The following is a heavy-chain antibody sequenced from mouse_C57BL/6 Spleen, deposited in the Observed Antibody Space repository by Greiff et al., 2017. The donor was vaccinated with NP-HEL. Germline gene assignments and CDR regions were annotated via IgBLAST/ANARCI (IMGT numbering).Heavy chain of an antibody. J-gene: IGHJ3*01. CDR3: ARLGDYWFAY. CDR1: GYAFSSYW. Sequence: VQLQQSGAELVKPGASVKISCKASGYAFSSYWMNWVKQRPGKGLEWIGQIYPGDGDTKYNGKFKGKATLTADKSSSTAYMQLSILSSEDSAVYFCARLGDYWFAYWGQGTLVTVSA. V-gene: IGHV1-80*01. D-gene: IGHD2-4*01. CDR2: IYPGDGDT.